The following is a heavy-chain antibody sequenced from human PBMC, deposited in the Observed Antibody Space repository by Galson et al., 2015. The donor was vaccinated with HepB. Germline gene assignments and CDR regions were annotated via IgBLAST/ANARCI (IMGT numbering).Heavy chain of an antibody. V-gene: IGHV4-39*01. D-gene: IGHD3-22*01. Sequence: ETLSLTCTVSGGSISSSSYYWGWIRQPPGKGLEWIGSIYYSGSTYYNPSLKSRVTISVDTSKNQFSLKLSSVTAADTAVYYCARQGEYYDSIVGDAFDIWGQGTMVTVSS. CDR3: ARQGEYYDSIVGDAFDI. CDR1: GGSISSSSYY. J-gene: IGHJ3*02. CDR2: IYYSGST.